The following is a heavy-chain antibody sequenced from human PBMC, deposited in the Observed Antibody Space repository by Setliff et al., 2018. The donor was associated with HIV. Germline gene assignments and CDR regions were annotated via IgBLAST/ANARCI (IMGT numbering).Heavy chain of an antibody. J-gene: IGHJ4*02. V-gene: IGHV4-38-2*01. D-gene: IGHD2-8*01. Sequence: PSETLSLTCGVSGYSISSDYCWGWIRQPPGKGLEWIGNMCHGGNNNYYNPSLKSRVTFSVDTSKNQFSLKLSSVTAADTAVYYCARSFGNGNSRLGNWGQGTLVTVSS. CDR3: ARSFGNGNSRLGN. CDR1: GYSISSDYC. CDR2: MCHGGNNN.